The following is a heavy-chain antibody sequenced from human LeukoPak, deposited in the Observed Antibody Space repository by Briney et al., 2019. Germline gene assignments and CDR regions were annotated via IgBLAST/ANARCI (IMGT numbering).Heavy chain of an antibody. CDR2: ISSSSSYI. Sequence: GGSLRLSCAASGFTFSSYSMNWVRQAPGKGLEWVSSISSSSSYIYYADSVKGRFTISRDNAKNSLYLQMNSLRAEDTAVYYCARAGENWYCYYGMDVWGKGTTVTVSS. CDR1: GFTFSSYS. D-gene: IGHD7-27*01. J-gene: IGHJ6*04. CDR3: ARAGENWYCYYGMDV. V-gene: IGHV3-21*01.